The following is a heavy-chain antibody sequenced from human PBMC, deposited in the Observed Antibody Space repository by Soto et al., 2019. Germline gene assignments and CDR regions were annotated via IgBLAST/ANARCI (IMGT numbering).Heavy chain of an antibody. CDR1: GLTFGSRA. CDR3: ARGSTESYPASRIFDF. V-gene: IGHV3-23*01. Sequence: GGSLRLSCVASGLTFGSRAMSWVRQAPGEGLQWVATITDNGGDAKYADSVRGRFVISRDNSKKTLYLQMTSLTAEDSAMYFCARGSTESYPASRIFDFWGRGTMVTVYS. CDR2: ITDNGGDA. J-gene: IGHJ4*02.